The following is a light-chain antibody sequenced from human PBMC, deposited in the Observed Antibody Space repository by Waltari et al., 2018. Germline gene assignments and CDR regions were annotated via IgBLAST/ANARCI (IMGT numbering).Light chain of an antibody. V-gene: IGLV2-8*01. CDR1: SSDFGVYNY. Sequence: QSALTQPPSASGSPGQSVTISCTGTSSDFGVYNYFSCYQHHHGKAPKPMIYEVNKRPSGVPDRFSGSKSANTASLTVSGLQAEDEADYYCSSYAGTNNVVFGGGTKLTVL. CDR3: SSYAGTNNVV. CDR2: EVN. J-gene: IGLJ3*02.